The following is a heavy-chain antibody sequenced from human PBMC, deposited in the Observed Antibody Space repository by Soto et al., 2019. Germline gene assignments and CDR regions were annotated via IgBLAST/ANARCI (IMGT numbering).Heavy chain of an antibody. J-gene: IGHJ4*02. CDR1: GFTFSTYT. Sequence: EVQLVESGGGLVKPGGSLRLSCAASGFTFSTYTMNWVRQAPGKGLEWVSSISSTSSYIFYTDSVKGRFTISRDNAKKSLYLQMNSLRAEDTAVYYCARGDSTGTPFFDSWGQGTLVTVSS. CDR3: ARGDSTGTPFFDS. D-gene: IGHD1-1*01. CDR2: ISSTSSYI. V-gene: IGHV3-21*01.